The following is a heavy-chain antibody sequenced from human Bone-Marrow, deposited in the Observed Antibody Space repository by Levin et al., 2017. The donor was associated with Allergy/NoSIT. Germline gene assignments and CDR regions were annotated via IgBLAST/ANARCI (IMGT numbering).Heavy chain of an antibody. CDR2: IRSETDGGTA. CDR1: GFIFSKAW. V-gene: IGHV3-15*01. Sequence: GESLKISCATSGFIFSKAWMTWARQGPGKGLEWVGRIRSETDGGTADYAAPLKGRFTISRDDSKNTLYLKLKSLKTEDTAVYYCTTILSGGERGHNNYYYMDVWGKGTTVSVS. CDR3: TTILSGGERGHNNYYYMDV. J-gene: IGHJ6*03. D-gene: IGHD2-15*01.